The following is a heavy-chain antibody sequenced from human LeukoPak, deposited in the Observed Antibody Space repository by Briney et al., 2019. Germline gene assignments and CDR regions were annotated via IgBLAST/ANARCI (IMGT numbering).Heavy chain of an antibody. CDR1: GASFSGYY. CDR3: ARVSVVTRSYWYFDL. J-gene: IGHJ2*01. Sequence: SETLSLTCAVYGASFSGYYWSWIRQPPGKGLEWVGEINHSGSTNYNPSLKCRVTISVDTSKNQFSLKLSSVTAADTAVYYCARVSVVTRSYWYFDLWGRGTLVTVSS. D-gene: IGHD4-23*01. V-gene: IGHV4-34*01. CDR2: INHSGST.